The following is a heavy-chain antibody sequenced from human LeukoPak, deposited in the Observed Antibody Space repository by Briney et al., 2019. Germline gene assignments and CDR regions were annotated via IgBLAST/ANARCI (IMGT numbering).Heavy chain of an antibody. CDR1: GFTFDDYA. CDR2: ISGDGGST. J-gene: IGHJ4*02. CDR3: ARDANFARGTPD. Sequence: PGGSLRLSCAASGFTFDDYAMHWVRQAPRKGLEWVSLISGDGGSTYYADSVKGRFTISRDNAKNSLYLQMNSLRAEDTAVYYCARDANFARGTPDWGQGTLVTVSS. D-gene: IGHD3-16*01. V-gene: IGHV3-43*02.